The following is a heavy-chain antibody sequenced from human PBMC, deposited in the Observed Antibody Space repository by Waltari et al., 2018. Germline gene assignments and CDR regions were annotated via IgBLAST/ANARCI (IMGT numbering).Heavy chain of an antibody. V-gene: IGHV3-48*02. Sequence: EVQLVESGGGLVQPGGSLRLSCAASGFIFSTSGMYWFRRAPGKGLEWISYISGSDSPIYYADSVKGRFTISRDNAKNSLYLQMNSLKDEDTAVYYCARDKGGIGYYFDSWGQGTLVTVSS. CDR1: GFIFSTSG. J-gene: IGHJ4*02. D-gene: IGHD1-26*01. CDR3: ARDKGGIGYYFDS. CDR2: ISGSDSPI.